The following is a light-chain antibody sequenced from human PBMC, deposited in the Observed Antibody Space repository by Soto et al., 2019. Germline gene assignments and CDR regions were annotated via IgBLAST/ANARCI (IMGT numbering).Light chain of an antibody. Sequence: AIQMTQSPSSLSASVGDRVTITCRASQDISDDVAWYQQKPGKAPKLLISGASSLQSGVPSRFSGSASGTEFTLTISSLQPDDIATYYCQQCHRYLTFGQGTKVDIK. J-gene: IGKJ1*01. CDR2: GAS. CDR3: QQCHRYLT. V-gene: IGKV1-13*02. CDR1: QDISDD.